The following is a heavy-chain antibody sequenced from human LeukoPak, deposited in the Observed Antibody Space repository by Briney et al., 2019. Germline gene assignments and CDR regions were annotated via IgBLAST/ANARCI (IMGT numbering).Heavy chain of an antibody. CDR1: GFTFSSYA. CDR2: ISGSGSST. Sequence: GGSLRLSCAASGFTFSSYAMSWVRQAPGKGLEWVSAISGSGSSTYYADSVKGRFTISSDNSKNTLYLQMSSLTAEDTAVYNCAKDRTSYMTTVTVWDYWGQGTLVTVSS. D-gene: IGHD4-17*01. CDR3: AKDRTSYMTTVTVWDY. J-gene: IGHJ4*02. V-gene: IGHV3-23*01.